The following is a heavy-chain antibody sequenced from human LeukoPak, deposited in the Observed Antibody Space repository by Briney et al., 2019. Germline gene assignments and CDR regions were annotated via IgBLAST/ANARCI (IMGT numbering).Heavy chain of an antibody. CDR3: ASPYRDSSGYDY. CDR2: ISSSSSYI. D-gene: IGHD6-25*01. V-gene: IGHV3-21*01. CDR1: GFTFSSYS. Sequence: PGGSLRLSCAASGFTFSSYSMNWVRQAPGKGLEWVSSISSSSSYIYYADSVKGRFTISRDNAKNSLYLQMNSLRAEDTAVYYCASPYRDSSGYDYWGQGTLVTVSS. J-gene: IGHJ4*02.